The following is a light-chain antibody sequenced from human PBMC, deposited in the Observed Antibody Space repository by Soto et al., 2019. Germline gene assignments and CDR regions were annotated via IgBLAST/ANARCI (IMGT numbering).Light chain of an antibody. Sequence: EIVMTQSPATLSVSPGERATLPCRASQSVSGNLAWYQQKPGQTPRLLIYCASTRATGIPARFSGSGSGTEFTLTISSLQSEDFAIYYCQQYNNWPPITFGQGTRLEIK. CDR1: QSVSGN. CDR3: QQYNNWPPIT. J-gene: IGKJ5*01. CDR2: CAS. V-gene: IGKV3-15*01.